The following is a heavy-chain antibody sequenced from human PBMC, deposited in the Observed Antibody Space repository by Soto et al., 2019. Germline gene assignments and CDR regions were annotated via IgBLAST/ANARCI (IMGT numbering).Heavy chain of an antibody. J-gene: IGHJ1*01. CDR3: AAGATGRAPFQH. Sequence: PGGSLRLSCVASGFTFSDHFMDWVRQAPGKGLEWVGRSSNRAARYTTQYAASMRGRFTISRDDSKNSLYLQVNSLKIEDTAVYYCAAGATGRAPFQHRGQGTLVTVSS. CDR2: SSNRAARYTT. V-gene: IGHV3-72*01. CDR1: GFTFSDHF. D-gene: IGHD6-13*01.